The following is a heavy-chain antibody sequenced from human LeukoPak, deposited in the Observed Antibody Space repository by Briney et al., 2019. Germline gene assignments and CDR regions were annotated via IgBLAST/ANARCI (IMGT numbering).Heavy chain of an antibody. V-gene: IGHV4-4*07. CDR3: ARAPRYCSSTSCYLRFDP. CDR2: IYNSGST. CDR1: SGSICSYY. J-gene: IGHJ5*02. D-gene: IGHD2-2*01. Sequence: SETLSLTCTVSSGSICSYYWIRIRQPAGKGVEWIGRIYNSGSTNYNPSLNSRITMTVDTSNNQFYLKLCSVTAAVCVVYYCARAPRYCSSTSCYLRFDPWGQGTLGTVSS.